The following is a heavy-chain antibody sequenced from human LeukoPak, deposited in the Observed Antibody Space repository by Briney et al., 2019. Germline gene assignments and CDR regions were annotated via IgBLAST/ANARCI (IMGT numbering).Heavy chain of an antibody. J-gene: IGHJ4*02. D-gene: IGHD3-10*01. CDR3: ARYGGSGTYFFDY. CDR2: IYQSGST. Sequence: SETLSLTCAVSGGSISSSTWCSWVRQPPGKGLEWIGEIYQSGSTNYNPSLKSRVTISVDKSKNHLSLNLSSVTAADTAVYYCARYGGSGTYFFDYWGQGTLVTVSS. V-gene: IGHV4-4*02. CDR1: GGSISSSTW.